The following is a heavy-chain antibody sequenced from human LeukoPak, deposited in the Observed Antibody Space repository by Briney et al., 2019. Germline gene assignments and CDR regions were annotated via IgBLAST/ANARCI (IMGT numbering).Heavy chain of an antibody. Sequence: SETLSLTCTVSDGSITNYDWSWVRQPPGKGLEFIGHVHYSGTANYNPSLRSRVTISIDTSKKHFFLKLKSVTAADTAVYYCARLGYQDAFDIWGQGTTVTVSS. J-gene: IGHJ3*02. CDR1: DGSITNYD. CDR2: VHYSGTA. CDR3: ARLGYQDAFDI. D-gene: IGHD2-2*01. V-gene: IGHV4-59*01.